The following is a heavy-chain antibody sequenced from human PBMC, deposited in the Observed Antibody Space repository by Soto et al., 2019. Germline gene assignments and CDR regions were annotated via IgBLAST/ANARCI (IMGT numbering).Heavy chain of an antibody. V-gene: IGHV4-59*01. D-gene: IGHD3-22*01. Sequence: SETLSLTCTVSGGSISSYYWSWIRQPPGKGLEWIGYIYYSGSTNYNPSLKSRVTISVDTSKNQFSLKLSSVTAADTAVYYCARYYYDSSGYADDAFDIWGQGTMVTVSS. J-gene: IGHJ3*02. CDR1: GGSISSYY. CDR3: ARYYYDSSGYADDAFDI. CDR2: IYYSGST.